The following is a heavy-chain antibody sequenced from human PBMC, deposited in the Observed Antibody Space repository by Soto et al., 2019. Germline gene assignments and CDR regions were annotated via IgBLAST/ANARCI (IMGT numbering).Heavy chain of an antibody. CDR1: GFTFTSSA. J-gene: IGHJ4*02. D-gene: IGHD1-26*01. Sequence: SVKVSCKASGFTFTSSAVQWVRQARGQRLEWIGWIVVGSGNTNYAQKFQERVTITRDMSTSTAYMELSSLRSEDTAVYYCAAVSGSYWYYDYWGQGTLVTVSS. CDR3: AAVSGSYWYYDY. CDR2: IVVGSGNT. V-gene: IGHV1-58*01.